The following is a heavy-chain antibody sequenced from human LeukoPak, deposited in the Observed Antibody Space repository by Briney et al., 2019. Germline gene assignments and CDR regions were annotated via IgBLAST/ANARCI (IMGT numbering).Heavy chain of an antibody. J-gene: IGHJ4*02. CDR2: IKTDNAGGTT. CDR1: GFTFTHAW. V-gene: IGHV3-15*01. Sequence: PGGSLRLSFAASGFTFTHAWMNWVRQAPGKGLEWVGRIKTDNAGGTTDYAAPVKGRFTISGDDSDSTLYLQMHSLKTEDTAIYYCTTIYMGATFDFWGQGALVAVSS. D-gene: IGHD1-26*01. CDR3: TTIYMGATFDF.